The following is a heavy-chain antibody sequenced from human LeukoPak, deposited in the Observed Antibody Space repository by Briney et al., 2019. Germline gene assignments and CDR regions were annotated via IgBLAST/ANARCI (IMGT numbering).Heavy chain of an antibody. CDR1: GASITTYS. CDR2: FSLGGSGTT. D-gene: IGHD3-22*01. V-gene: IGHV4-59*08. CDR3: ARWDDSDWAFGT. Sequence: SETLSLTCIVSGASITTYSWNWLRQSPGKGLEWIGYFSLGGSGTTSYTSSLKSRVTISRDTSKNHLSLKLSSVTAADTAVYYCARWDDSDWAFGTWGPGILVTVSS. J-gene: IGHJ5*02.